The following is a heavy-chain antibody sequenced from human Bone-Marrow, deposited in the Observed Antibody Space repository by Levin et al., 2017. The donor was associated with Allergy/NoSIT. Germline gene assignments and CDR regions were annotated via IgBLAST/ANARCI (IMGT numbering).Heavy chain of an antibody. Sequence: PSETLSLTCTVSGGSISRYYWSWIRRPPGKGLEWIGYSYYSGSSKYNPSLKSRVTISIDTSKNQFSLKLRSVTAADTAIYYCASGYDTSGVGAFDRWGQGTKVTVSS. D-gene: IGHD3-22*01. J-gene: IGHJ3*02. V-gene: IGHV4-59*01. CDR3: ASGYDTSGVGAFDR. CDR1: GGSISRYY. CDR2: SYYSGSS.